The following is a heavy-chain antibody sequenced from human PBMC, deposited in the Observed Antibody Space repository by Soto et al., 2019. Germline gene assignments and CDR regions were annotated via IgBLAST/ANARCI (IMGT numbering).Heavy chain of an antibody. Sequence: EASVKVSCKASGGTFSSYAISWVRQAPGQGLEWMGGIIPIFGTANYAQKFQGRVTITADESTSTAYMELSSLRSEDTAVYYCATYLIAARPQFDYWGQVHLVTVSS. V-gene: IGHV1-69*13. CDR3: ATYLIAARPQFDY. CDR2: IIPIFGTA. D-gene: IGHD6-6*01. J-gene: IGHJ4*02. CDR1: GGTFSSYA.